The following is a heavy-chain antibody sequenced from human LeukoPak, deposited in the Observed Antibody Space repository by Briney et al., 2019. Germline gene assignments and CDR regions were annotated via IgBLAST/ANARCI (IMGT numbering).Heavy chain of an antibody. CDR2: ISYDGSNK. J-gene: IGHJ5*02. V-gene: IGHV3-30*03. Sequence: GGSLRLSCAASGFTFSSYGMHWVRQAPGKGLEWVAVISYDGSNKYYADSVKGRFTISRDNSKNTLYLQMNSLRAEVTAVYYCAREADEVQPSGFNWFDPWGQGTLVTVSS. D-gene: IGHD4/OR15-4a*01. CDR1: GFTFSSYG. CDR3: AREADEVQPSGFNWFDP.